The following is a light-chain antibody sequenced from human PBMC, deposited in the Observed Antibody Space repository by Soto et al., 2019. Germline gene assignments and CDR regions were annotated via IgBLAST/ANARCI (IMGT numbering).Light chain of an antibody. CDR1: QSFSSRY. V-gene: IGKV3-20*01. CDR3: QQYAGSPWT. J-gene: IGKJ1*01. CDR2: GAS. Sequence: EIVLTQSPGTLSLSPGERATLSFRASQSFSSRYLAWYQQKPGQAPRLFMYGASTRATGIPDRFSGSGSGTDFTLTISRLEPEDFAVYYCQQYAGSPWTFGQGTKVDIK.